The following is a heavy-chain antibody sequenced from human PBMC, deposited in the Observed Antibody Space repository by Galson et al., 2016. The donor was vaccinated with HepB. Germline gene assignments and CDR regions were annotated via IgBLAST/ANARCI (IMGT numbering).Heavy chain of an antibody. Sequence: SVKVPCKASGYTFTGYYMHWVRQAPGQGIEWMGWINPNSGGTNYAQKFQGRVPMTRDTSISTAYMELSRLRSDDTAVYYCARDSRRLLGFGELYPEYYFDYWRQGTLFTVSS. CDR1: GYTFTGYY. D-gene: IGHD3-10*01. CDR2: INPNSGGT. CDR3: ARDSRRLLGFGELYPEYYFDY. J-gene: IGHJ4*02. V-gene: IGHV1-2*02.